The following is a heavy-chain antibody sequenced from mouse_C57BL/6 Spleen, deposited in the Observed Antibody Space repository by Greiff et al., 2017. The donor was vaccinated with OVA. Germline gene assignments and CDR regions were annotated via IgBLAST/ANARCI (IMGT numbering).Heavy chain of an antibody. V-gene: IGHV5-6*01. CDR2: ISSGGSYT. Sequence: EVMLVESGGDLVKPGGSLKLSCAASGFTFSSYGMSWVRQTPDKRLEWVATISSGGSYTYYPDSVKGRFTISRDNAKNTLYLQMSSLKSEDTAMYYCASNWSYFDYWGQGTTLTVSS. J-gene: IGHJ2*01. CDR1: GFTFSSYG. D-gene: IGHD4-1*01. CDR3: ASNWSYFDY.